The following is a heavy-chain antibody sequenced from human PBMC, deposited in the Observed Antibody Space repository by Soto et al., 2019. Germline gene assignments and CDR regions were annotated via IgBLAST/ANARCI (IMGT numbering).Heavy chain of an antibody. CDR2: INPSGGST. CDR1: GGTFSSYA. J-gene: IGHJ4*02. CDR3: ARGVAAAGTVNFGY. Sequence: ASVKVSCKASGGTFSSYAISWVRQAPGQGLEWMGIINPSGGSTSYAQKFQGRVTMTRDTSTSTVYMELSSLRSEDTAVYYCARGVAAAGTVNFGYWGQGTLVTVSS. D-gene: IGHD6-13*01. V-gene: IGHV1-46*01.